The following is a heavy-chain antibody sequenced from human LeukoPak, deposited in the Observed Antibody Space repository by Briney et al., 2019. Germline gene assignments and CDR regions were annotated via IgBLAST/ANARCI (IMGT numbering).Heavy chain of an antibody. CDR2: NSAYNGNT. Sequence: ASVKVSCKASGGTFSSYAISWVRQAPGQGLEWMGWNSAYNGNTNYAQKLQGRVTMTTDTSTSTAYMELRSLRSDDTAVYYCARETLPAALDYWGQGTLVTVSS. J-gene: IGHJ4*02. CDR3: ARETLPAALDY. D-gene: IGHD2-2*01. V-gene: IGHV1-18*01. CDR1: GGTFSSYA.